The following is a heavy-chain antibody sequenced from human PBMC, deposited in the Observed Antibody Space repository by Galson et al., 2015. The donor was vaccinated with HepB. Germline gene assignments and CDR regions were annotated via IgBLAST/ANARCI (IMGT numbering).Heavy chain of an antibody. V-gene: IGHV4-30-2*01. J-gene: IGHJ6*03. CDR1: GGSISSGGYS. D-gene: IGHD3-10*01. CDR2: IYHSGST. CDR3: ARVGYYYGSGPTYYMDV. Sequence: TLSLTCAVSGGSISSGGYSWSWIRQPPGKGLEWIGYIYHSGSTYYNPSLKSRVTISVDRSKNQFSLKLSSVTAADTAVYYCARVGYYYGSGPTYYMDVWGKGTTVTVSS.